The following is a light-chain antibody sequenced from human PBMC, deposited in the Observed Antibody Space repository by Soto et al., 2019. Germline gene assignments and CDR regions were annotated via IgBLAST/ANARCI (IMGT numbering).Light chain of an antibody. V-gene: IGLV2-11*01. Sequence: QSVLTQPRSVSGSPGQSVTISCTGTSSDVGGYNYVSWYQQHPGKAPKLMIYDVSKRPSGVPDRFSGSKSDNTASLTISGLQAEDVADYYCCSYAGSYTLYVFGTGTKVTGL. J-gene: IGLJ1*01. CDR3: CSYAGSYTLYV. CDR2: DVS. CDR1: SSDVGGYNY.